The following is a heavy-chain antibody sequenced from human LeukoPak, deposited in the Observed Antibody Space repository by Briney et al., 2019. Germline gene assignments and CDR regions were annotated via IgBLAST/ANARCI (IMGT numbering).Heavy chain of an antibody. V-gene: IGHV1-2*02. J-gene: IGHJ6*02. CDR1: GYTFTGYY. CDR3: ARASSWYYYGMDV. CDR2: INPNSGGT. Sequence: ASVKVSCKASGYTFTGYYMHWVRQAPGQGLEWMGWINPNSGGTNYAQKFQGRVTMTRDTSISTAYMELSRLRSDDTAVYYCARASSWYYYGMDVWGQGTTVTVS. D-gene: IGHD3-10*01.